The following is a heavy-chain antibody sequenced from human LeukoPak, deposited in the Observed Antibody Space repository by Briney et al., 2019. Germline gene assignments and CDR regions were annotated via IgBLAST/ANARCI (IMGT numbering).Heavy chain of an antibody. CDR3: ARVKMDTAMVTLDY. CDR2: INPNSGGT. V-gene: IGHV1-2*02. D-gene: IGHD5-18*01. CDR1: GYNFTGYY. J-gene: IGHJ4*02. Sequence: GASVKVSCKASGYNFTGYYMHWARQAPGQGLEWMGWINPNSGGTNYAQKFQGRVTMTRDTSISTAYMELSRLRSDDTAVYYCARVKMDTAMVTLDYWGQGTLVTVSS.